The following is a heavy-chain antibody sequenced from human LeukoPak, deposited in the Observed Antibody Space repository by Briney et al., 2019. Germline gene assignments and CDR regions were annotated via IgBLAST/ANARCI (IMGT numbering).Heavy chain of an antibody. D-gene: IGHD6-13*01. CDR1: AHSISSYA. V-gene: IGHV4-59*01. J-gene: IGHJ5*02. CDR2: ISYSGST. CDR3: ASSGYSRGWFDP. Sequence: SETLSLTCTVYAHSISSYAWTWIRPPPGQGLGWIGYISYSGSTNYHPSLRSRVTISEDTSKKQFSLKLTSVTAADTAVYYCASSGYSRGWFDPWGQGTLVTVSS.